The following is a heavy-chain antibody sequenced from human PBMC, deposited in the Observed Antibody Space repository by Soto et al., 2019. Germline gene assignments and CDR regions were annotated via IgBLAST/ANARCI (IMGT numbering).Heavy chain of an antibody. V-gene: IGHV4-30-4*01. Sequence: QVHLQESGPGLVKPSQTLSLTCTVSGDSITSGNYYWSWLRQPPGKGLEWIGYTYYRANTYFNPSLKSRVAVSVDTSNNQFPLRLSSVTVADTAVYYCARHFRFGELSWSFDPWGQGTLVTVSS. CDR2: TYYRANT. J-gene: IGHJ5*02. CDR3: ARHFRFGELSWSFDP. D-gene: IGHD3-10*01. CDR1: GDSITSGNYY.